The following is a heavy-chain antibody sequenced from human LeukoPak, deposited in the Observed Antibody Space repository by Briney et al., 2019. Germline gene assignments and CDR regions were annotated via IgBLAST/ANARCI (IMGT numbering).Heavy chain of an antibody. Sequence: GPPLVHPPHPLTLTYTFSGFSLRTSGMCVSWIRQPPGKALEWLARIDWDDDKYYSTSLKTRLTISKDTSKNQVVLTMTNMDPVDTATYYCARTDYDSRSLQHWGQGTLVTVSS. J-gene: IGHJ1*01. CDR1: GFSLRTSGMC. CDR2: IDWDDDK. CDR3: ARTDYDSRSLQH. V-gene: IGHV2-70*11. D-gene: IGHD3-22*01.